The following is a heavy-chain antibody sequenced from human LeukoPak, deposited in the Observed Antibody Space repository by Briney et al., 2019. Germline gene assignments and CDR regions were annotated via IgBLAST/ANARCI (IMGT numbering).Heavy chain of an antibody. CDR3: ARVRGVWGDTTVGY. CDR1: GFTFDDYA. CDR2: ISWNSGSI. V-gene: IGHV3-9*01. J-gene: IGHJ4*02. D-gene: IGHD4-11*01. Sequence: PGRSLRLSCAASGFTFDDYAMHWVRQAPGKGLEWVSGISWNSGSIGYADSVKGRFTISRDNAKNSLYLQMNSLRAEDTAVYYCARVRGVWGDTTVGYWGQGTLVTVSS.